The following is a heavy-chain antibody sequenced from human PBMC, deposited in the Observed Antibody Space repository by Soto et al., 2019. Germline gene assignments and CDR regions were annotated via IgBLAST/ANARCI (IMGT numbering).Heavy chain of an antibody. V-gene: IGHV3-23*01. CDR3: AKGAHSSSSRGVYV. Sequence: EVQLLESGGGLVQPGGSLRLSCAASGFTFSSYAMTWVRQAPGKGLEWVSGISGSGASTFYADSVKGRFTTSRDTSKNTLYLQMNSLGAEDTAVYYCAKGAHSSSSRGVYVWGQGTTVTVS. D-gene: IGHD6-6*01. J-gene: IGHJ6*02. CDR1: GFTFSSYA. CDR2: ISGSGAST.